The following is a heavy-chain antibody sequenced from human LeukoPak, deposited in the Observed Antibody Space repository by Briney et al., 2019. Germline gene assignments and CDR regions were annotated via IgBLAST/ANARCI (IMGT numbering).Heavy chain of an antibody. V-gene: IGHV1-69*13. Sequence: SVKVSCKASGGTFISYAISWVRQAPGQGLEWMGGIIPIFGTANYAQKFQGRVTITADESTSTAYMELSSLRSEDTAVYYCAILGWYGDYQERGTATRAFDYWGQGTLVTVSS. D-gene: IGHD4-17*01. CDR2: IIPIFGTA. CDR1: GGTFISYA. CDR3: AILGWYGDYQERGTATRAFDY. J-gene: IGHJ4*02.